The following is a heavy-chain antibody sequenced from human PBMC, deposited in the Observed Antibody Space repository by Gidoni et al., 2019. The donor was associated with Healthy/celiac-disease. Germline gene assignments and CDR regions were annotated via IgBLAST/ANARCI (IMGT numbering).Heavy chain of an antibody. Sequence: EVQLLESGGGLVQPGGSLRLSCAAHGFTFSSYAMSWVRQAPGKGLEWVSAISGSGGSTYYADSVKGRFTISRDNSKNTLYLQMNSLRAEDTAVYYCVAIFGGAGKDYWGQGTLVTVSS. V-gene: IGHV3-23*01. D-gene: IGHD3-3*01. J-gene: IGHJ4*02. CDR3: VAIFGGAGKDY. CDR2: ISGSGGST. CDR1: GFTFSSYA.